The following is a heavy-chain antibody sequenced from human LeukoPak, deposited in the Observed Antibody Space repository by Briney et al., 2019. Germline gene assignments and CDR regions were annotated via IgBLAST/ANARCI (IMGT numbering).Heavy chain of an antibody. D-gene: IGHD3-10*01. CDR2: IYYSGST. CDR3: ARVLVRGVITYFDY. Sequence: SETLSLTCTVSGGSISIYYGSWIRQPPGKGLEWVGYIYYSGSTNYNPSLKSRVTISVDTSKNQFSLKLSSVTAADTAVYYCARVLVRGVITYFDYWGQGTLVTVSS. V-gene: IGHV4-59*01. J-gene: IGHJ4*02. CDR1: GGSISIYY.